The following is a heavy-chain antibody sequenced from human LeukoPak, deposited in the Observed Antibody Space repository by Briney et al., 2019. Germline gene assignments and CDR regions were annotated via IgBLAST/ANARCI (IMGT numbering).Heavy chain of an antibody. V-gene: IGHV4-39*07. CDR2: IYYSGST. CDR3: ARDPIAVAGEGVDY. CDR1: GGSISSDTYY. D-gene: IGHD6-19*01. Sequence: NPSETLSLTCTVSGGSISSDTYYWGWIRQPPGKGLEWIGSIYYSGSTYYNPSLKSRVTISVDTSKNQFSLKLSSVTAADTAVYYCARDPIAVAGEGVDYWGQGTLVTVSS. J-gene: IGHJ4*02.